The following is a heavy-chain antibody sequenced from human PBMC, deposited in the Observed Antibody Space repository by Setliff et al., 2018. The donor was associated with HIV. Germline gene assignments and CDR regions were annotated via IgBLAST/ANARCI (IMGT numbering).Heavy chain of an antibody. V-gene: IGHV4-34*09. CDR1: GGSFSGYY. CDR2: MHNSGSA. D-gene: IGHD6-13*01. CDR3: TRDRSSWSGGPNDAFDI. J-gene: IGHJ3*02. Sequence: SETLSLTCAVYGGSFSGYYWSWIRQPPGKGLEWIGSMHNSGSAYYNPSVKSRVTISVDTSTNVFSLKVNSVTAADTALYYCTRDRSSWSGGPNDAFDIWGQGTMVTVSS.